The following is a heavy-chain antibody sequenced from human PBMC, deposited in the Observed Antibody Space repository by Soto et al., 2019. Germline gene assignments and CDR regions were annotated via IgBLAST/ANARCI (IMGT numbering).Heavy chain of an antibody. CDR1: GAGDTFSNYG. Sequence: QVHLVQSGAEVKSPGSAVKVSCKVSGAGDTFSNYGLNWVRQAPGQGLEWMGGTIHAFGTANYAQKFQGRVTITADTSTATAYMELSSLRSDDTAVYYCWRHDKTALPPLDSWGQGTLVSVSS. D-gene: IGHD1-1*01. CDR2: TIHAFGTA. J-gene: IGHJ4*02. CDR3: WRHDKTALPPLDS. V-gene: IGHV1-69*06.